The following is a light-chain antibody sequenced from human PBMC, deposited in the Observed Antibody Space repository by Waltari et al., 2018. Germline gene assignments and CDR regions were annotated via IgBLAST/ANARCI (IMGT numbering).Light chain of an antibody. J-gene: IGLJ6*01. CDR1: GEYSAYA. CDR2: VNSDGSH. V-gene: IGLV4-69*01. Sequence: LVLTQSPSASASLGASVKLTCSLPGEYSAYAIAWHQQQPLKGPRYLMTVNSDGSHKKGDAYSVRFSGSSSDLDRYLFISRLQSDDESYYFCQTWSTGIQVFGSGIKLTVL. CDR3: QTWSTGIQV.